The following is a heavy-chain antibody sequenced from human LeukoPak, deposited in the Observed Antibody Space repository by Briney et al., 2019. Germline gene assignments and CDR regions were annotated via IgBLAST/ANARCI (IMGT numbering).Heavy chain of an antibody. CDR3: ARDYDSSGYYNY. CDR1: GFTVSSNY. J-gene: IGHJ4*02. Sequence: GGSLRLSCAASGFTVSSNYMSWVRQAPGKGLEWVSVIYSCGSTYYADSRKCRFTISRDNSKMKLYLKMNRLRAEATDVYYCARDYDSSGYYNYWGQGTLVTVSS. D-gene: IGHD3-22*01. V-gene: IGHV3-66*01. CDR2: IYSCGST.